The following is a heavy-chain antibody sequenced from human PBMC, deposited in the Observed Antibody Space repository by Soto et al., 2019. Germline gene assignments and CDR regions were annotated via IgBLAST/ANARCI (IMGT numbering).Heavy chain of an antibody. CDR3: ARQGWERGSYHSNPFDY. CDR2: IYPGDSDT. J-gene: IGHJ4*02. CDR1: GYSFTSYW. V-gene: IGHV5-51*01. D-gene: IGHD1-26*01. Sequence: GESLKISCKGSGYSFTSYWIGWVRQMPGKGLEWMGIIYPGDSDTRYNPSFQGQVTISADKSNSIAYLQWNSLKASDTAMYYCARQGWERGSYHSNPFDYWGQGTLVTVSS.